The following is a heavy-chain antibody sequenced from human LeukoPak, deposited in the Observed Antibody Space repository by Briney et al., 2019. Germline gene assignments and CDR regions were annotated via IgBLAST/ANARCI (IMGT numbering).Heavy chain of an antibody. D-gene: IGHD3-16*02. CDR2: INWSGDSR. J-gene: IGHJ3*02. Sequence: PGGSLRLSCAASGFTCDDYGMSWVRQVPGKGLEWVSFINWSGDSRGYVDSVKGRFTVSRDKATKSLYLEMNSLRDEDTAFFYCARVANSSFRTAMDAFDIWSQGTLVTVSS. V-gene: IGHV3-20*04. CDR1: GFTCDDYG. CDR3: ARVANSSFRTAMDAFDI.